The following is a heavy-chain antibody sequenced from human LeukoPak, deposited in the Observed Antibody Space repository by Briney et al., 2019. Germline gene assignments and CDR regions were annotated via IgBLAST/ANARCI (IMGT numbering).Heavy chain of an antibody. J-gene: IGHJ4*02. V-gene: IGHV3-48*01. CDR1: GFTFSTYS. Sequence: GGSLRLSCAASGFTFSTYSMNWVRQAPGKGLEWVSYINNSSSTTHYADSVKGRFTISRDNAKNSLYLQMNSLRAEDTAVYYCALLGDSGTYVGYWGQGTLVTASS. CDR2: INNSSSTT. D-gene: IGHD3-10*01. CDR3: ALLGDSGTYVGY.